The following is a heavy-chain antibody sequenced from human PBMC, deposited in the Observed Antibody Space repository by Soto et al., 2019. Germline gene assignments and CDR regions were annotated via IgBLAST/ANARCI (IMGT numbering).Heavy chain of an antibody. Sequence: ASVKVSCKASGYTFTSYYINWVRQATGQGLEWMGWMNPNSGNTGYAQKFQGRVTMTRNTSISTAYMELSSLRSEDTAVYYCAKIDFWSGYYTFDYWGQGTLVTVSS. J-gene: IGHJ4*02. V-gene: IGHV1-8*01. CDR2: MNPNSGNT. CDR1: GYTFTSYY. D-gene: IGHD3-3*01. CDR3: AKIDFWSGYYTFDY.